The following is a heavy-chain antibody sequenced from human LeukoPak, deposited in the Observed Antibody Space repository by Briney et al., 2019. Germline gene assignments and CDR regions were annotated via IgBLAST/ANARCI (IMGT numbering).Heavy chain of an antibody. J-gene: IGHJ5*02. CDR1: GYTFTSYD. CDR3: ARTMVRGVIDGFDP. Sequence: ASVKVSCKASGYTFTSYDINWVRQATGQGLEWMEWMNPNSGNTGYAQKFQGRVTMTRNTSISTAYMELSSLRSEDTAVYYCARTMVRGVIDGFDPWGQGTLVTVSS. CDR2: MNPNSGNT. V-gene: IGHV1-8*01. D-gene: IGHD3-10*01.